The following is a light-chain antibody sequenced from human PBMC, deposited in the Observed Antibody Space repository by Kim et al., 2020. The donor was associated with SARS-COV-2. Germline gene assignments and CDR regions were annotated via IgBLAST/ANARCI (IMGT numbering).Light chain of an antibody. J-gene: IGKJ4*01. CDR2: DAS. V-gene: IGKV3D-20*02. Sequence: LSPAGRSATPSWGSRSVSGYCLAWYQQRPGQAPRLLIYDASSRATGIPARFSGSGSGTDFTLTISRLEPEDFAVYYCQQCRTWSYTFGGGTKVEI. CDR1: RSVSGYC. CDR3: QQCRTWSYT.